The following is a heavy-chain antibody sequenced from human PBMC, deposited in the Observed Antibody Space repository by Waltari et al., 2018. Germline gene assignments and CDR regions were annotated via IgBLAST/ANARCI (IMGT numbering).Heavy chain of an antibody. V-gene: IGHV4-59*11. J-gene: IGHJ4*02. CDR1: GGSLSSHY. Sequence: QVQLQESGPGLVKPSETLSLTCTVSGGSLSSHYWSWIRQPPGKGLEWIGYIYYSGSTNYNPSLKSRVTISVDTSKNQFSLKLSSVTAADTAVYYCAREGGSYFLDYWGQGTLVTVSS. D-gene: IGHD1-26*01. CDR2: IYYSGST. CDR3: AREGGSYFLDY.